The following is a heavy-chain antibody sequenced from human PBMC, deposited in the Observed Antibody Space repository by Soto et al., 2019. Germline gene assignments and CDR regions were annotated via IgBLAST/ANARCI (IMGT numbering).Heavy chain of an antibody. V-gene: IGHV3-30-3*01. D-gene: IGHD2-15*01. Sequence: QVQLVESGGGVVQPGRSLRLSCAASGFTFSSYSMHWVRQAPGKGLEWVAVTGYDGSKKYYADSVKGRFTISRDNSKNTLDLQMDSLRTEDTAVYYCARGEGYCSGGTCYRYFDYWGRGALVTVSS. CDR2: TGYDGSKK. CDR3: ARGEGYCSGGTCYRYFDY. J-gene: IGHJ4*02. CDR1: GFTFSSYS.